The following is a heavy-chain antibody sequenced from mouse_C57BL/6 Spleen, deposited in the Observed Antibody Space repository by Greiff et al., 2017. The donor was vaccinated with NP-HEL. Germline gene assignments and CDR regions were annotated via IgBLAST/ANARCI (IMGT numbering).Heavy chain of an antibody. Sequence: VQLQQSVAELVRPGASVKLSCTASGFYITNTYLYWVKQRPEQGLEWIGRFVPANGNTKYAPKFQGQATITADTSSNTAYLQLSSLTSENTAINYCARELYYDYCGFAYWGQGTLVTVSA. CDR2: FVPANGNT. D-gene: IGHD2-4*01. CDR3: ARELYYDYCGFAY. CDR1: GFYITNTY. V-gene: IGHV14-3*01. J-gene: IGHJ3*01.